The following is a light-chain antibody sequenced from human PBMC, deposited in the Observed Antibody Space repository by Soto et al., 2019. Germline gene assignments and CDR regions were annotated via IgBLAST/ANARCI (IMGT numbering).Light chain of an antibody. V-gene: IGLV2-8*01. CDR2: EVS. CDR3: SSYAGSNTYV. CDR1: SSDVGGYNY. Sequence: QSALTQPPSASGSPGQSVTISFTGTSSDVGGYNYVSWYQQHPGKAPKLMIYEVSKRPSGVPDRFSGSKSGNTASLTVSGLQAEDEADYYCSSYAGSNTYVFGTGTQLTVL. J-gene: IGLJ1*01.